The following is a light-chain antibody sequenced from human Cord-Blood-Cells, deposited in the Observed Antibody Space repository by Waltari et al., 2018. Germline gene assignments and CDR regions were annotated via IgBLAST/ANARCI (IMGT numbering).Light chain of an antibody. CDR3: CSYAGSSWV. CDR2: DVS. CDR1: SSDVGGYNY. V-gene: IGLV2-14*01. J-gene: IGLJ3*02. Sequence: QSALTQPASVSGSPGQSITISCTGTSSDVGGYNYVSWYQQHPVKAPKLMIYDVSKRPSGVSNRFSGSKSGNTASLPISGLQAEDEADYYCCSYAGSSWVFGGGTKLTVL.